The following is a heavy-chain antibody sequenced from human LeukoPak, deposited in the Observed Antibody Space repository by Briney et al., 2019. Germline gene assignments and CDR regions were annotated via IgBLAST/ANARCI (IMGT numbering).Heavy chain of an antibody. CDR2: ISPGSNYI. CDR3: AGGSVGLQRNDWFDP. CDR1: GCSFSTYN. J-gene: IGHJ5*02. V-gene: IGHV3-21*01. Sequence: GGSLRLSCAASGCSFSTYNMSWIRQAPGKGLEWVSSISPGSNYIYYADSVRGGFTISRANAKNSLYLQMNIPRAEETALYCFAGGSVGLQRNDWFDPWGQGPLVTVSS. D-gene: IGHD4-11*01.